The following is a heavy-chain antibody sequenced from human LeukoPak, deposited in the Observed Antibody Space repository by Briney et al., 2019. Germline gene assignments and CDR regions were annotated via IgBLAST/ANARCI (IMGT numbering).Heavy chain of an antibody. CDR2: IYHSGTT. CDR3: ARHRPLGYCSGGSCYEVYYYGMDV. V-gene: IGHV4-38-2*02. Sequence: PSETLSLTCTVSGYSISSGYYWGWIRQPPGKGLEWIGSIYHSGTTYYNPSLKRRLTISVDTSKNQFSLKLSSVTAADTAVYYCARHRPLGYCSGGSCYEVYYYGMDVWGQGTTVTVSS. J-gene: IGHJ6*02. CDR1: GYSISSGYY. D-gene: IGHD2-15*01.